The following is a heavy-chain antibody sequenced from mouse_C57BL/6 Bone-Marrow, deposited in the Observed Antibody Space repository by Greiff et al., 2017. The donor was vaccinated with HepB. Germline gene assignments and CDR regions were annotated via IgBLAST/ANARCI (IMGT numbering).Heavy chain of an antibody. V-gene: IGHV2-3*01. CDR3: AKPGYYRSYWYFDV. CDR2: IWGDGST. CDR1: GFSLTSYG. Sequence: VKVVESGPGLVAPSQSLSITCTVSGFSLTSYGVSWVRQPPGKGLEWLGVIWGDGSTNYHSALISRLSLSKENSKSQVFLKLNSLQTDDTATYYCAKPGYYRSYWYFDVWGTGTTVTVSS. J-gene: IGHJ1*03. D-gene: IGHD1-1*01.